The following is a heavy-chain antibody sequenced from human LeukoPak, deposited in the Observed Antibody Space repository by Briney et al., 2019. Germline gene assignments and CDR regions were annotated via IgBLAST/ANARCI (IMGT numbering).Heavy chain of an antibody. J-gene: IGHJ3*02. CDR3: AREWFGELLDAFDI. Sequence: PGGSLRLSCAASGFTVSSNYMSWVRQAPGKGLEWFSVIYSGGSTYYADSVKGRFTISRDNSKNTLYLQMNSLRAEDTAVYYCAREWFGELLDAFDIWGQGTMVTVSS. CDR1: GFTVSSNY. D-gene: IGHD3-10*01. CDR2: IYSGGST. V-gene: IGHV3-53*01.